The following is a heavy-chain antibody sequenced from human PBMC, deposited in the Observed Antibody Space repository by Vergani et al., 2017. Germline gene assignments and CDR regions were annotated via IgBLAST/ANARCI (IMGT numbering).Heavy chain of an antibody. J-gene: IGHJ4*02. CDR1: GGSISSYY. V-gene: IGHV4-4*07. CDR2: IYTSGST. D-gene: IGHD3-16*01. CDR3: ARESQRAGGYYFDY. Sequence: QVQLQESGPGLVKPSETLSLTCTVAGGSISSYYWSWIRQPAGKGLEWIGRIYTSGSTNYNPSLKSRVTMSVDTSKNQFSLKLSSVTAADTAVYYCARESQRAGGYYFDYWGQGTLVTVSS.